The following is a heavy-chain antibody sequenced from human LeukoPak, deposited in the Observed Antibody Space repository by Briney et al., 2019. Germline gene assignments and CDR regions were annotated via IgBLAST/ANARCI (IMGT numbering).Heavy chain of an antibody. CDR2: IIPIFGTA. D-gene: IGHD1-20*01. V-gene: IGHV1-69*05. Sequence: ASVKVSCKASGYTFTSYGISWVRQAPGQGLEWMGGIIPIFGTANYAQKFQGRVTITTDESTSTAYMELSSLRSEDTAVYYCATNNWKDYWGQGTLVTVSS. CDR3: ATNNWKDY. J-gene: IGHJ4*02. CDR1: GYTFTSYG.